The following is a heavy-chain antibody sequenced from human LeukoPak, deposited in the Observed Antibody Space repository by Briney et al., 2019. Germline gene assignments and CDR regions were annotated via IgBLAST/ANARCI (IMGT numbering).Heavy chain of an antibody. D-gene: IGHD3-9*01. V-gene: IGHV4-39*07. CDR1: GGSISSSSFY. CDR2: IYYIGNT. Sequence: PSETLSLTCTVSGGSISSSSFYWGWIRQPPGRGLEWVGSIYYIGNTYYNPTLKSRVTISLGTSKSQFSLKLTSVTAADTAVYYCARVNFDWLSTFDYWGQGTLVTVSS. J-gene: IGHJ4*02. CDR3: ARVNFDWLSTFDY.